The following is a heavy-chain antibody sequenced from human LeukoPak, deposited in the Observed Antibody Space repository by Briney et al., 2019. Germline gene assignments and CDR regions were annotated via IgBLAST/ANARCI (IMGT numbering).Heavy chain of an antibody. V-gene: IGHV4-59*01. Sequence: KSSETLSLTCTVSGGSISSYYWSWIRQPPGKGLEWIGYIYYSGSTNYNPSLKSRVTISVDTSKNQFSLRLSSVTAADTAVYYCARVGDGSRYYYAPFDYWGQGTLVTVSS. CDR1: GGSISSYY. J-gene: IGHJ4*02. D-gene: IGHD3-22*01. CDR2: IYYSGST. CDR3: ARVGDGSRYYYAPFDY.